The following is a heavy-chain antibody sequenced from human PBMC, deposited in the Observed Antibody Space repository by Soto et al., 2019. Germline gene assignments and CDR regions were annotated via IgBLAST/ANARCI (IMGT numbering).Heavy chain of an antibody. CDR1: GYTFTNYE. Sequence: QVQLVQSGAEVKKPGASVKVSCKASGYTFTNYEINWVRQATGQGLEWMGWMNPNSGNTGYAQKFQGRVTMTRNSSISTAYMELSSLRSDDTAVYYCARAPIVTGSDYWGLGTLVTVSS. CDR2: MNPNSGNT. V-gene: IGHV1-8*01. J-gene: IGHJ4*02. CDR3: ARAPIVTGSDY. D-gene: IGHD1-26*01.